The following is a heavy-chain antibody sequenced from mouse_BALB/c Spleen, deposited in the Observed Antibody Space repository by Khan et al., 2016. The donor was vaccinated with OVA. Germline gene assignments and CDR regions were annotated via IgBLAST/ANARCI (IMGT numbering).Heavy chain of an antibody. CDR2: IWAGGST. CDR1: GFSLTSYG. V-gene: IGHV2-9*02. D-gene: IGHD1-3*01. CDR3: ARLEDI. Sequence: QVQLKQSGPGLVAPSQSLSITCTVSGFSLTSYGVHWVRQPPGKGLEWLGVIWAGGSTNYNSALMSRLSISKDNSKSPALSKMNSRQTDDTAMYDCARLEDIWGQGTTLTVSS. J-gene: IGHJ2*01.